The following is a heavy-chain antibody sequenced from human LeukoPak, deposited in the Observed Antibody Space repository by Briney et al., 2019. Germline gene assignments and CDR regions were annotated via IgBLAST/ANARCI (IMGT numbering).Heavy chain of an antibody. V-gene: IGHV3-7*01. D-gene: IGHD3-10*01. CDR3: ARGWFGELLPWY. CDR2: IKQDGSEK. Sequence: GGPLRLSCAASGFTFSSYWMSWVRQAPGKGLEWVANIKQDGSEKYYVDSVKGRFAISRDNAKNSLYLQMNSLRAEDTAVYYCARGWFGELLPWYWGQGTLVTVSS. J-gene: IGHJ4*02. CDR1: GFTFSSYW.